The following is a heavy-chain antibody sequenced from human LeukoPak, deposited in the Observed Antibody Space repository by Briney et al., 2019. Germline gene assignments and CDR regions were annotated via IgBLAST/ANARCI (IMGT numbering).Heavy chain of an antibody. D-gene: IGHD2-15*01. CDR1: GGSISSYY. J-gene: IGHJ5*02. V-gene: IGHV4-59*01. CDR3: AGHCSGGSCYSRSWFDP. Sequence: SETLSLTCTVSGGSISSYYWSWIRQPPGKGLEWIGYIYYSGSTNYNPSLKSRVTISVDTSKNQFSLKLSSVTAADTAVYYCAGHCSGGSCYSRSWFDPWGQGTLVTVSS. CDR2: IYYSGST.